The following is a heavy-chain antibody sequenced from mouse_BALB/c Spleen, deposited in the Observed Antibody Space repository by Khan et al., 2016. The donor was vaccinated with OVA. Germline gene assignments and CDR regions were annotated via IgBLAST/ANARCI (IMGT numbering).Heavy chain of an antibody. CDR2: ISYSDVT. Sequence: EVQLQESGPGLVKPSQSLSLTCTVTGYSITSGYAWNWIRQFPGNKLEWMGYISYSDVTNYNPSLKSRISITRDTSKNEFFLQLNSVTTEDTATYYCARGNYYGHYFDYWGHGTTLTVSS. CDR1: GYSITSGYA. J-gene: IGHJ2*01. CDR3: ARGNYYGHYFDY. D-gene: IGHD1-1*01. V-gene: IGHV3-2*02.